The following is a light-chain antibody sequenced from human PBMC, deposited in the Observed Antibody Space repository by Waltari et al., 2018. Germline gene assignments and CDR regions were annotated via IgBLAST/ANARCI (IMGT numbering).Light chain of an antibody. Sequence: EILMTPSPATLTVSPVERATLACRASQSISRKLAWSQQKPGQAPRLLIYGASTRATGIPARFSGCGSGTEFTLTISSLQSEDFAVYYCQQYNNWRTFGQGTKLEIK. CDR1: QSISRK. V-gene: IGKV3-15*01. CDR2: GAS. CDR3: QQYNNWRT. J-gene: IGKJ2*01.